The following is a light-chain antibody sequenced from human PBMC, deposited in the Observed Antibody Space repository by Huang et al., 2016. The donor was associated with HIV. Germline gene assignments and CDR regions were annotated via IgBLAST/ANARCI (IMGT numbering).Light chain of an antibody. Sequence: EIVMTQSPPTLSVSPGERAALSCRASQSVSDNLAWYQQKPGQAPRVLIYGASTRATGIPARFSGSGSETELTLTIRSLQSEDVAVYYCQQYSRWPPAFGGGTKVEIK. CDR2: GAS. J-gene: IGKJ4*01. CDR1: QSVSDN. V-gene: IGKV3-15*01. CDR3: QQYSRWPPA.